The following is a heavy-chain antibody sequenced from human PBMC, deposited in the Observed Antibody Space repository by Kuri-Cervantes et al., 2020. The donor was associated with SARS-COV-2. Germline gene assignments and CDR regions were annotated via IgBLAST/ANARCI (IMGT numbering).Heavy chain of an antibody. Sequence: LSLTCAASGFTFSSYAMSWVRQAPGKGLEWVSAISGSGGSTYYADSVKGRFTISRDNSKNTLYLQMNSLRAEDTAVYYCAKEGFFYGSGRHFGYWGQGTLVTVSS. V-gene: IGHV3-23*01. CDR1: GFTFSSYA. J-gene: IGHJ4*02. D-gene: IGHD3-10*01. CDR3: AKEGFFYGSGRHFGY. CDR2: ISGSGGST.